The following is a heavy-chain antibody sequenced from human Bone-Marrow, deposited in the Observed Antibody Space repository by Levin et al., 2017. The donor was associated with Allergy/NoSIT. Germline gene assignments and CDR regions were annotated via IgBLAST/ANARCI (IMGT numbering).Heavy chain of an antibody. CDR1: GFTFSSYS. CDR2: ISSSSSYI. CDR3: ARGARYSGYVANWFDP. D-gene: IGHD5-12*01. V-gene: IGHV3-21*01. J-gene: IGHJ5*02. Sequence: GGSLRLSCAASGFTFSSYSMNWVRQAPGKGLEWVSSISSSSSYIYYADSVKGRFTISRDNAKNSLYLQMNSLRAEDTAVYYCARGARYSGYVANWFDPWGQGTLVTVSS.